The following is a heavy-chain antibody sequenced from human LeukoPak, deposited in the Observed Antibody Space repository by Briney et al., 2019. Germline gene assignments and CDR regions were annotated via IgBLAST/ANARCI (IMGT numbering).Heavy chain of an antibody. CDR1: GYTFTDYY. CDR2: INTDSGGT. V-gene: IGHV1-2*02. D-gene: IGHD6-13*01. Sequence: ASVKVSCKASGYTFTDYYMHWVRQAPGQGLEWMVWINTDSGGTNYAQKFQGRVTMTIDTSISTAYLELTRLTSDDTAVYYCARAEADLDSSSWYARLPFDYWGQGTLVTVSS. J-gene: IGHJ4*02. CDR3: ARAEADLDSSSWYARLPFDY.